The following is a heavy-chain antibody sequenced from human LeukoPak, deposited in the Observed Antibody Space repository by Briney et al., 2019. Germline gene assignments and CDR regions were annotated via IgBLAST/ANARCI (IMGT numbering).Heavy chain of an antibody. CDR1: GFTFSSYW. J-gene: IGHJ6*03. Sequence: GGSLRLSCAASGFTFSSYWMSWVRQAPGKGLEWVANIKQDGSEKYYVDSVKGRFTISRDNAKNSLYLQMNSLRAEDTAVYYCAKDRIAMAEYYYYYYMDVWGKGTTVTVSS. D-gene: IGHD6-19*01. CDR3: AKDRIAMAEYYYYYYMDV. CDR2: IKQDGSEK. V-gene: IGHV3-7*03.